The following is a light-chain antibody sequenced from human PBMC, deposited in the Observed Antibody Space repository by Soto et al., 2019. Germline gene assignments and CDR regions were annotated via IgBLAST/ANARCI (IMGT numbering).Light chain of an antibody. CDR2: AAS. V-gene: IGKV1-39*01. J-gene: IGKJ1*01. CDR1: QSISSY. CDR3: QQSYSTSRT. Sequence: DIQMTQSPSSLSASVGDRVTITCRASQSISSYLNWYQQKPGKAPKLLIYAASSLQSGVPSRFSGSGSGTEFTLTISSLQPEDFATYYCQQSYSTSRTFGQGTKVEIK.